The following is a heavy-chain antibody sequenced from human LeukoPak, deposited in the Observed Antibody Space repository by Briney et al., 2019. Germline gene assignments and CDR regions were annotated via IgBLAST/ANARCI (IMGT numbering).Heavy chain of an antibody. CDR3: ARRGGGRRWFDP. CDR2: INHSGST. V-gene: IGHV4-34*01. CDR1: GGSFTYYY. D-gene: IGHD3-16*01. Sequence: SETLSLTCALYGGSFTYYYWSWIRQPPGKGLEWIGEINHSGSTNYNPSLKSRVTISVDTSKNQFSLKLSSVTAADTAVYYCARRGGGRRWFDPWGQGTLVTVSS. J-gene: IGHJ5*02.